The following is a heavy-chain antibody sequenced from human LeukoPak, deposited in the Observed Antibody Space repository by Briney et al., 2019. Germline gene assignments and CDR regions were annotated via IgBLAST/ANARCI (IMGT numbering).Heavy chain of an antibody. Sequence: PGGSLRLSCAASGFTFSSYSMNWVRQAPGKGLEWVSSISSSSSYICYADSVKGRFTISRDNAKNSLYLQMNSLRAEDTAVYYCARDRSGYGIFDYWGQGTLVTVSS. V-gene: IGHV3-21*01. J-gene: IGHJ4*02. CDR3: ARDRSGYGIFDY. CDR1: GFTFSSYS. CDR2: ISSSSSYI. D-gene: IGHD5-12*01.